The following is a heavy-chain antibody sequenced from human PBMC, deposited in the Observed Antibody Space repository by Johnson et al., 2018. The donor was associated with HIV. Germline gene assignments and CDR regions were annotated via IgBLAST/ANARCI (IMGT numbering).Heavy chain of an antibody. Sequence: QMQLVESGGTLVQPGGSLRLSCVGSGFTFNNYAMHWVRQAPGKGLEWVAVIWYDGSNKYYADSVKGRFTISRDNSKNTLYLQMNSLRAEDTGVYYCAREFGDLRAFDIWGQGTMVTVSS. CDR1: GFTFNNYA. CDR3: AREFGDLRAFDI. V-gene: IGHV3-33*08. D-gene: IGHD3-16*01. CDR2: IWYDGSNK. J-gene: IGHJ3*02.